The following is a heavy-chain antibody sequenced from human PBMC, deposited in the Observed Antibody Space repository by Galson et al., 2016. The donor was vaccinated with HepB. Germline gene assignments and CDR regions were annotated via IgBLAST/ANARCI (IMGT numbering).Heavy chain of an antibody. Sequence: SVKVSCKASGYTFTSYGISWVRQAPGQGLEWMGWISAYNANTNYAQKLQGRVTMTTDTSTSTAYMELRSLRFDDTAVYYCARGPSLVTEYSNNWPHFDNWGQGNLVTVFS. CDR2: ISAYNANT. D-gene: IGHD6-13*01. J-gene: IGHJ4*02. V-gene: IGHV1-18*01. CDR3: ARGPSLVTEYSNNWPHFDN. CDR1: GYTFTSYG.